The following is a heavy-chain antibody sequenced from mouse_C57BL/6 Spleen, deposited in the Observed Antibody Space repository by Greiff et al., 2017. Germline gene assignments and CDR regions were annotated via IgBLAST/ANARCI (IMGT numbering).Heavy chain of an antibody. CDR1: GYTFTDHT. CDR2: IYPRDGST. Sequence: QVQLQQSDAELVKPGASVKISCKVSGYTFTDHTIHWMKQRPEQGLEWIGYIYPRDGSTKYNETFKGKATLTADKSSSTAYMQLNSLTSEDSAVYVCLIWDDDDGDWRDCGVGGTGTTVTVST. D-gene: IGHD2-4*01. J-gene: IGHJ1*03. V-gene: IGHV1-78*01. CDR3: LIWDDDDGDWRDCGV.